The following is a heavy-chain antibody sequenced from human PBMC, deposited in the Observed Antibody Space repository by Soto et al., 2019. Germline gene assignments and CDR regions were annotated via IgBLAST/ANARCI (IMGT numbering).Heavy chain of an antibody. J-gene: IGHJ1*01. CDR3: ARSRSYYVEDFQK. CDR1: GDSISTEGYY. Sequence: SETLSLTCSVSGDSISTEGYYWSWIRQHPGKGLEWIGYIYYSGLTSYNPSLKSRDTISRATSKNQFYLKLSSVTAADTAVYYCARSRSYYVEDFQKWGQGTLVTVSS. CDR2: IYYSGLT. V-gene: IGHV4-31*03. D-gene: IGHD1-26*01.